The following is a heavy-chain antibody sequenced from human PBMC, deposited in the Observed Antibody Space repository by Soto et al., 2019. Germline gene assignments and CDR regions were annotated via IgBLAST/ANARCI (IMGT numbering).Heavy chain of an antibody. CDR3: ARHRGVELERGGDYYYYMDV. D-gene: IGHD1-1*01. CDR1: GGSFSGYY. Sequence: QVQLQQWGAGLLKPSETLSLTCAVYGGSFSGYYWSWIRQPPGKGLEWIGEINHSGSTNYNPSLKSRVTLSVDSSKHQFSLKLSSVTAGDTAVYYCARHRGVELERGGDYYYYMDVWGKGTTVTVSS. J-gene: IGHJ6*03. CDR2: INHSGST. V-gene: IGHV4-34*01.